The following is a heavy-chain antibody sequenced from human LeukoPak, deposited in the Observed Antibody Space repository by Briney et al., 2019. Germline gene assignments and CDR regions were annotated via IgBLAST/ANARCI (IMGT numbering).Heavy chain of an antibody. CDR2: IYHSGST. CDR1: GGSFSGYY. CDR3: ARGRGIDY. D-gene: IGHD1-26*01. V-gene: IGHV4-34*01. J-gene: IGHJ4*02. Sequence: SETLSLTCAVYGGSFSGYYWSWIRQPPGKGLEWIGEIYHSGSTNYSPSLKSRVTISVDTSKNQFSLKLSSVTAADTAVYYCARGRGIDYWGQGTLVTVSS.